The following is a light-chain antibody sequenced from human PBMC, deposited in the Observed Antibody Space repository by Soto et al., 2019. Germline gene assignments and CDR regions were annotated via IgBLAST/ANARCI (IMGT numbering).Light chain of an antibody. V-gene: IGKV3-11*01. CDR3: QQRSNWPPTWT. CDR2: HAS. CDR1: QSVSSN. J-gene: IGKJ1*01. Sequence: EIVLTQSPAPLSLSPGERATLSCRASQSVSSNLAWYQQKPGQAPRLLIYHASNRATGIPARFSGRGSGTDFTLTISSLEAEDFAVYYCQQRSNWPPTWTFGQGTKVDIK.